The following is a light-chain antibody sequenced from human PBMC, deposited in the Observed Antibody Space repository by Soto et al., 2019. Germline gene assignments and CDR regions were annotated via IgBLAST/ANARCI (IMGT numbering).Light chain of an antibody. CDR3: SSYTTVPSPQWV. CDR2: KVD. CDR1: SSDLGGLNY. J-gene: IGLJ3*02. Sequence: QSALTQPASVSGSPGQSITIPCSGRSSDLGGLNYVSWYQQHPGKVPKLIIYKVDNRPSGISDRFSASKSGNTASLTTSGLQAEDEAHYYCSSYTTVPSPQWVFAGGTKVTVL. V-gene: IGLV2-14*01.